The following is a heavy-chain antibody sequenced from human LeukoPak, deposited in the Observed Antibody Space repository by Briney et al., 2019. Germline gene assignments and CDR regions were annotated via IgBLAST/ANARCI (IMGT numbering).Heavy chain of an antibody. CDR1: GFTFASYV. V-gene: IGHV3-23*01. D-gene: IGHD2-21*02. CDR3: AKDSNLVVVTAMDY. CDR2: FSSTGGGT. Sequence: GGSLRLSCAASGFTFASYVMPWVRRAPGKGLGGFPTFSSTGGGTYYADSVKGRFTISRDNSENTLFLQMNSLRAEDTALYYCAKDSNLVVVTAMDYWGQGSLVTVSS. J-gene: IGHJ4*02.